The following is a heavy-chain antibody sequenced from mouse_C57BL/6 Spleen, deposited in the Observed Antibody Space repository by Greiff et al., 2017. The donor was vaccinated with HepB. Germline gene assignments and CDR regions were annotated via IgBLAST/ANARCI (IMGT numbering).Heavy chain of an antibody. D-gene: IGHD4-1*01. Sequence: QVQLKESGPGLVQPSQSLSITCTVSGFSLTSYGVHWVRQSPGKGLEWLGVIWSGGSTDYNAAFISRLSISKDNSKSQVFFKMNSLQDDETAIYYCARIALANWDDGYYAMDYWGQGTSVTVSS. CDR1: GFSLTSYG. CDR3: ARIALANWDDGYYAMDY. V-gene: IGHV2-2*01. J-gene: IGHJ4*01. CDR2: IWSGGST.